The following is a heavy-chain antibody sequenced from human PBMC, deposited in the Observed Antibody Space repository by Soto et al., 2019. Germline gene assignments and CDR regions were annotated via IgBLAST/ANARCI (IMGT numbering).Heavy chain of an antibody. CDR3: ARDLDGLHDDTSGPFPRPG. CDR2: IHSSGSI. CDR1: GGSISGDDYY. J-gene: IGHJ1*01. Sequence: SETLSLTCTVSGGSISGDDYYWSWIRQAPGRGLEWIGYIHSSGSIYYNPSLKSRATMSIDTAGNQFSLKVSSVTVADTSVYYCARDLDGLHDDTSGPFPRPGWGQGTLVTVSS. D-gene: IGHD3-22*01. V-gene: IGHV4-30-4*02.